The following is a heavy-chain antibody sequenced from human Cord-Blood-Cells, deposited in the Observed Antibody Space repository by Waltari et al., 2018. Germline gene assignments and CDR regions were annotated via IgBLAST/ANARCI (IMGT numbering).Heavy chain of an antibody. CDR1: GFTFSSYS. J-gene: IGHJ5*02. V-gene: IGHV3-21*01. Sequence: EVQLVESGGGLVKPGGSLRLSCAASGFTFSSYSLSWVRQAPGKGLEWVSSISSSSSYIYYADSVKGRFTISRDNAKNSLYLQMNSLRAEDTAVYYCARIISRFDPWGQGTLVTVSS. CDR3: ARIISRFDP. CDR2: ISSSSSYI.